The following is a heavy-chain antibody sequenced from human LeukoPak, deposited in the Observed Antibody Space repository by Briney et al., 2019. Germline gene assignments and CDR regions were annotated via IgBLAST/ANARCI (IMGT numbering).Heavy chain of an antibody. V-gene: IGHV1-58*02. CDR3: AAITYYDFWSGPFAFDI. CDR1: GFTFTSSA. J-gene: IGHJ3*02. Sequence: SVKVSCKASGFTFTSSAMQWVRQARGQRLEWIGWIVVSSGNTNYAQKFQERVTITRDMSTSTAYMELSSLRSEDTAVYYCAAITYYDFWSGPFAFDIWGQGTMVTVSS. D-gene: IGHD3-3*01. CDR2: IVVSSGNT.